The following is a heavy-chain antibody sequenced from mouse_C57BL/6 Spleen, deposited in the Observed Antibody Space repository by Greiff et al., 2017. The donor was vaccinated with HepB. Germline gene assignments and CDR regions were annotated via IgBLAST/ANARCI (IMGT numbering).Heavy chain of an antibody. CDR3: ARNGITTVVAPDY. V-gene: IGHV1-7*01. J-gene: IGHJ2*01. D-gene: IGHD1-1*01. CDR2: INPSSGYT. CDR1: GYTFTSYW. Sequence: VQLQQSGAELAKPGASVKLSCKASGYTFTSYWMHWVTQRPGQGLEWIGYINPSSGYTKYNQKFKDKATLTAYKSSSTAYMQLSSLTYEDSAVYYCARNGITTVVAPDYWGQGTTLTVSS.